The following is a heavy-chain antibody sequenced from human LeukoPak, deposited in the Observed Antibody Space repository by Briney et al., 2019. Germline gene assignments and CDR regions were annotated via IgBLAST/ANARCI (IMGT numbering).Heavy chain of an antibody. CDR3: ARAYGDYDY. D-gene: IGHD4-17*01. CDR1: GFTFNSYW. J-gene: IGHJ4*02. CDR2: IKQDGSEK. Sequence: PGGSLRLSCAASGFTFNSYWMGWVRQAPGKGLEWVANIKQDGSEKYYVDSVTGRFTVSRDNAKKSLYLQMNSLRAEDTAVYYCARAYGDYDYWGQGTLVTVSS. V-gene: IGHV3-7*03.